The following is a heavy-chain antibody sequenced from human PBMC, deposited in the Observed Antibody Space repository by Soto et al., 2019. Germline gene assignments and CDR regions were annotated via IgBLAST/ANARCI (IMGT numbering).Heavy chain of an antibody. CDR3: ARKDRQLGYYYYGMDV. CDR2: IIPIFGTA. V-gene: IGHV1-69*06. CDR1: GGTFSSYA. D-gene: IGHD6-6*01. Sequence: QVQLVQSGAEVKKPGSSVKVSCKASGGTFSSYAISWVRQAPGQGLEWMGGIIPIFGTANYAQKFQGRVTITADKSTSTAYMELSSQRSEDTAVYYCARKDRQLGYYYYGMDVWGQGTTVTVSS. J-gene: IGHJ6*02.